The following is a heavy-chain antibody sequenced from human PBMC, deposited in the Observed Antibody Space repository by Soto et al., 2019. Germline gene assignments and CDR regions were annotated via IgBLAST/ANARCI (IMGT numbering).Heavy chain of an antibody. CDR2: IIPILGIA. Sequence: QVQLVQSGAEVKKPGSSVKVSCKASGGTFSSYTISWVRQAPGQGLEWMGRIIPILGIANYAQKFQGRVTITADKSTSTAYMEVSSLRSVDTAVYYCARDVGYCSGGSCYTYYYYYMDVWGKGTTVTVSS. CDR1: GGTFSSYT. CDR3: ARDVGYCSGGSCYTYYYYYMDV. D-gene: IGHD2-15*01. V-gene: IGHV1-69*08. J-gene: IGHJ6*03.